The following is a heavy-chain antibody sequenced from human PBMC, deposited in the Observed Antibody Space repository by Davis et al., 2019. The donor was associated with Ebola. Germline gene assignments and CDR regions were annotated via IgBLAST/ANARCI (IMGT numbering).Heavy chain of an antibody. CDR2: IDPSDSYT. CDR3: ARLPGVDTTQRGFDY. Sequence: GESLKISCKGSGYSFTSYWIRWVRQMPGKGLEWMGRIDPSDSYTNYSPSFQGHVTISADKSISTAYLQWSSLKASDTAMYYCARLPGVDTTQRGFDYWGQGSLVTVSS. CDR1: GYSFTSYW. J-gene: IGHJ4*02. D-gene: IGHD1-1*01. V-gene: IGHV5-10-1*01.